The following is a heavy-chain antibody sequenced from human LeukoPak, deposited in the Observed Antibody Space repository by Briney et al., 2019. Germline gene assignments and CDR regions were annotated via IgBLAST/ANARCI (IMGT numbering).Heavy chain of an antibody. D-gene: IGHD4-23*01. CDR3: ARDIWFDNGGKSLDY. Sequence: PGGSLRLSCAASGFAFSSYALSWVRQAPGKGLEWVSLIGGGGAITTYADSVKGRFSISRDNSKNTLYLQMNSVRAEDTAVYYCARDIWFDNGGKSLDYWGQGTLVTVSS. V-gene: IGHV3-23*01. CDR2: IGGGGAIT. J-gene: IGHJ4*02. CDR1: GFAFSSYA.